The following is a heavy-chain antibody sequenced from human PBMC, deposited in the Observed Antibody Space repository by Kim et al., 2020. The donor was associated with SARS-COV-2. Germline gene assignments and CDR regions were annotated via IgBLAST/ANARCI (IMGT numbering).Heavy chain of an antibody. V-gene: IGHV4-30-2*01. CDR3: ARYNYYDSSGYDY. CDR2: IYHSGST. CDR1: GGSISSGGYS. D-gene: IGHD3-22*01. Sequence: SETLSLTCAVSGGSISSGGYSWSWIRQPPGKGLEWIGYIYHSGSTYYNPSLKSRVTISVDRSKNQFSLKLSSVTAADTAVYYCARYNYYDSSGYDYWGQGTLVTVSS. J-gene: IGHJ4*02.